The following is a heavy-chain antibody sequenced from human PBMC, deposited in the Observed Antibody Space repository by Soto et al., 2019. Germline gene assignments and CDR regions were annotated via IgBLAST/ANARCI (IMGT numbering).Heavy chain of an antibody. CDR2: IYYSGST. J-gene: IGHJ5*02. Sequence: QVQLQESGPGLVKPSQTLSLTCAVSGGSISSGGYYWSWIRQHPGKGLEWIGYIYYSGSTYYNPSLKSRVTISVATSKNQFSLKLSSVTAADTPVYYCARDEGGDNAWFDPWGQGTLVTVSS. CDR1: GGSISSGGYY. D-gene: IGHD4-17*01. CDR3: ARDEGGDNAWFDP. V-gene: IGHV4-31*11.